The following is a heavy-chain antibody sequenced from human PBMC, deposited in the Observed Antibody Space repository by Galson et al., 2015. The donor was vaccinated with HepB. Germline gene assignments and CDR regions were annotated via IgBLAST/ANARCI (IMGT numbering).Heavy chain of an antibody. CDR3: ARGRHGGGSYPAGHRELDY. J-gene: IGHJ4*02. CDR1: GYTFTSYA. D-gene: IGHD1-26*01. V-gene: IGHV1-3*01. CDR2: INAGNGNT. Sequence: SVKVSCKASGYTFTSYAMHWVRQAPGQRLEWMGWINAGNGNTKYSQKFQGRVTITRDTSASTAYMELSSLRSEDTAVYYCARGRHGGGSYPAGHRELDYWGQGTLVTVSS.